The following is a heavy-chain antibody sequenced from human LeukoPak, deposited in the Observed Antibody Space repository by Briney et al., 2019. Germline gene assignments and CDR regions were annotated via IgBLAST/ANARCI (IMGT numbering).Heavy chain of an antibody. CDR3: ARDRDCSSTSCYHLTFDY. CDR1: GYTFTSYD. CDR2: MNPNSGNT. V-gene: IGHV1-8*01. D-gene: IGHD2-2*01. J-gene: IGHJ4*02. Sequence: ASVKVSCKASGYTFTSYDINWVRQATGQGLEWMGWMNPNSGNTGYAQKFQGRVTMTRDMSTSTVYMELSSLRSEDTAVYYCARDRDCSSTSCYHLTFDYWGQGTLVTVSS.